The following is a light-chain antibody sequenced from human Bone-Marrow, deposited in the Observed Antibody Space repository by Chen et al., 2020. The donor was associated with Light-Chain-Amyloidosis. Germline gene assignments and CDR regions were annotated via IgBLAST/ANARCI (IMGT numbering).Light chain of an antibody. J-gene: IGLJ3*02. CDR3: QVWDRSSDRPV. V-gene: IGLV3-21*02. CDR1: NIRSTS. CDR2: DDS. Sequence: SYVLTQPSSVSVAPGQTPTHACGGNNIRSTSVHWYQQPPGQAPLLVVYDDSDRPSGIPARLSGSNSGNTATLTISRVEAGDEADYYCQVWDRSSDRPVFGGGTKLTVL.